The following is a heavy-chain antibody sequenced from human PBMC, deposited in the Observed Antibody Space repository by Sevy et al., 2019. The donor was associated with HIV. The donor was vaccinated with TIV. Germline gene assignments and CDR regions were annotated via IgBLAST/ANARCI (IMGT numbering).Heavy chain of an antibody. D-gene: IGHD2-15*01. V-gene: IGHV4-4*07. CDR1: GGSISSYY. CDR3: ARSHYSYYYFDY. J-gene: IGHJ4*02. Sequence: SETLSLTCTVSGGSISSYYWSWIRQPAGKGLERVGRIYTSGDTKYSPSLKSRVTLSVDTSKNQFSLKLTSVTAADTAIYYCARSHYSYYYFDYWGQGTLVTVSS. CDR2: IYTSGDT.